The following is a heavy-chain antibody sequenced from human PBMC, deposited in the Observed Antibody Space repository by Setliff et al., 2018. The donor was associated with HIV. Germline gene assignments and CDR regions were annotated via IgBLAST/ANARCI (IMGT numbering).Heavy chain of an antibody. CDR1: GFSFSNYW. V-gene: IGHV3-7*03. CDR3: ARDRAYASFDY. D-gene: IGHD3-16*01. Sequence: SGGSLRLSCAASGFSFSNYWMNWVRQAPGKGLEWVANINPDGSHRDYVDSVKGRFTISRDNAKNSLYLQMNSLRAEDTAVYYCARDRAYASFDYRGQGALVTVSS. J-gene: IGHJ4*02. CDR2: INPDGSHR.